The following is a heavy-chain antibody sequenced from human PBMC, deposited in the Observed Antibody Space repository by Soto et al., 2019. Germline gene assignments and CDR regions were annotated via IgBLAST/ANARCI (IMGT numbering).Heavy chain of an antibody. CDR3: AGALLWFGEDTYWFDP. Sequence: QVQLQESGPGLVKPSETLSLTCTVSGGSISSYYWSWIRQPPGKGLEWIGYIYYSGSTNYNPSRKGRVTISVDTSKNQFSLKLSSVTAADTAVYYCAGALLWFGEDTYWFDPWGQGTLVTVSS. J-gene: IGHJ5*02. CDR1: GGSISSYY. V-gene: IGHV4-59*08. CDR2: IYYSGST. D-gene: IGHD3-10*01.